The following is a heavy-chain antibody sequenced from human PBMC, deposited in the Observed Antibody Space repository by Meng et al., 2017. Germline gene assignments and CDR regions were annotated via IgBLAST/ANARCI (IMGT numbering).Heavy chain of an antibody. CDR1: GDTFTSYY. CDR2: INPSGGST. V-gene: IGHV1-46*01. D-gene: IGHD3-16*01. CDR3: ARGVVWYFDL. J-gene: IGHJ2*01. Sequence: QVQWVQSGAEVNEPGASVKVSCNGSGDTFTSYYMHWVRQAPGQGLEWMGIINPSGGSTSYAQKFQGRVTMTRDTSTSTVYMELSSLRSEDTAVYYCARGVVWYFDLWGRGTLVTVSS.